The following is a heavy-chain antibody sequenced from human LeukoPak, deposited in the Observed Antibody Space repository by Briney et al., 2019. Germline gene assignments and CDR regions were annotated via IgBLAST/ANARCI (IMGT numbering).Heavy chain of an antibody. J-gene: IGHJ5*02. CDR3: ARAYGDNDSGSYGGFDP. Sequence: GGSLRLSCAASGFTFSSYEMNWVRQAPGKGLEWVSFISSSGSAIHYADSVRGRFTISRDNAKNSLYLQMNSLRAEDTAVYYCARAYGDNDSGSYGGFDPWGQGTLVTVSS. CDR1: GFTFSSYE. CDR2: ISSSGSAI. V-gene: IGHV3-48*03. D-gene: IGHD1-26*01.